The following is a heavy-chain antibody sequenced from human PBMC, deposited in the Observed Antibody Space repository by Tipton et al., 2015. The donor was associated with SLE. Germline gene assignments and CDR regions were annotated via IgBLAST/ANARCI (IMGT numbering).Heavy chain of an antibody. J-gene: IGHJ3*02. D-gene: IGHD4-23*01. CDR2: IKQDGSEK. Sequence: SLRLSCAASGFTFSSYWMSWVRQAPGKGLEWVANIKQDGSEKYYVDSVKGRFTISRDNAKNSLYLQMNSLRAEDTAVYYCATSARIDYGGNSDDAFDIWGQGTMVTVSS. V-gene: IGHV3-7*01. CDR1: GFTFSSYW. CDR3: ATSARIDYGGNSDDAFDI.